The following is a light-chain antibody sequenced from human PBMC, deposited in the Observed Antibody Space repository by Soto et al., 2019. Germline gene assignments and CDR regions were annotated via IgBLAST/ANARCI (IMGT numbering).Light chain of an antibody. CDR3: SSYTSNSPYV. V-gene: IGLV2-14*01. J-gene: IGLJ1*01. CDR1: SSDVGGYDY. CDR2: EVS. Sequence: QSALTQPASVSGSPGQSITISCTGTSSDVGGYDYVSWYQQHPGKAPKLIIYEVSNRPSGVSNRFSGSNSGNTASLTISGLQAEDEADYYCSSYTSNSPYVFGTGTKVTVL.